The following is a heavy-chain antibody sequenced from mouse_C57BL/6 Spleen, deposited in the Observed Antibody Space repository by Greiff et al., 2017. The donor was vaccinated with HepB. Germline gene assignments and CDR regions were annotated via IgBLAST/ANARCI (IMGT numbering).Heavy chain of an antibody. J-gene: IGHJ1*03. CDR3: ARAPFVTRGYFDV. V-gene: IGHV1-85*01. CDR1: GYTFTSYD. D-gene: IGHD1-2*01. CDR2: IYPRDGST. Sequence: QVQLKQSGPELVKPGASVKLSCKASGYTFTSYDINWVKQRPGQGLEWIGWIYPRDGSTKYNEKFKGKATLTVDTSSSTAYMELHSLTSEDSAVYFCARAPFVTRGYFDVWGTGTTVTVSS.